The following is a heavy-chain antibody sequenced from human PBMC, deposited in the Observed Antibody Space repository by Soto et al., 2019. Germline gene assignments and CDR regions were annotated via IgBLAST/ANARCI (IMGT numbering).Heavy chain of an antibody. CDR3: ARVSSSWPHYYYYYMDV. CDR1: GYTFTSYG. V-gene: IGHV1-18*01. CDR2: ISAYNGNT. J-gene: IGHJ6*03. Sequence: ASVKVSCKASGYTFTSYGISWVRQAPGQGLEWMGWISAYNGNTNYAQKLQGRVTMTTDTSTSTAYMKLRSLRSDDTAVYYCARVSSSWPHYYYYYMDVWGKGTTVTVSS. D-gene: IGHD6-13*01.